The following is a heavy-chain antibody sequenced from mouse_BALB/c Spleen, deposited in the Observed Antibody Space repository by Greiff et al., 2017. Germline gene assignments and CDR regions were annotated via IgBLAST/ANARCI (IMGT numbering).Heavy chain of an antibody. CDR2: ISSGGSYT. J-gene: IGHJ2*01. V-gene: IGHV5-6*01. CDR1: GFTFSSYG. Sequence: EVKLVESGGDLVKPGGSLKLSCAASGFTFSSYGMSWVRQTPDKRLEWVATISSGGSYTYYPDSVKGRFTISRDNAKNTLYLQMSSLKSEDTAMYYCAAYGSRVGYYFDYWGQGTTLTVSS. CDR3: AAYGSRVGYYFDY. D-gene: IGHD1-1*01.